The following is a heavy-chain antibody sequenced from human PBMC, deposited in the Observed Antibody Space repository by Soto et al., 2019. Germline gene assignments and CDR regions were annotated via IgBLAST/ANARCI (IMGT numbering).Heavy chain of an antibody. Sequence: GGSLRLSCAASGFTFRSYCMHWVRQAPGKGLEWLAVISNDGAKKYLADSVKGRLTISRDNSRNTLYLQMNSLRAGDTAVYYCSKDLLDCSRGDCSWSNYYGMDVWGQGTTVTVSS. J-gene: IGHJ6*02. CDR2: ISNDGAKK. CDR1: GFTFRSYC. V-gene: IGHV3-30*18. D-gene: IGHD2-21*02. CDR3: SKDLLDCSRGDCSWSNYYGMDV.